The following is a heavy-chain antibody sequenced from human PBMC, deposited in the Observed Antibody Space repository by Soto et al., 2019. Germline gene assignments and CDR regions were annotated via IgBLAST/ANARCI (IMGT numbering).Heavy chain of an antibody. Sequence: HPGGSLRLSCAASGFTFSSYAMSWVRQAPGKGLEWVSALSGSGGATYYADAVKGRFTISRDSSKNTLYLQMNSLRAEDTAVYYCAKGDITAAGTFDYWGQGALVTVSS. D-gene: IGHD6-13*01. J-gene: IGHJ4*02. CDR2: LSGSGGAT. CDR3: AKGDITAAGTFDY. V-gene: IGHV3-23*01. CDR1: GFTFSSYA.